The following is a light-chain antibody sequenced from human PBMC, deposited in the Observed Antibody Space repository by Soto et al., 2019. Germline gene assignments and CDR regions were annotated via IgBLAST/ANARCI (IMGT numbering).Light chain of an antibody. CDR3: QHRGGWPPWT. CDR1: QSVSTY. J-gene: IGKJ1*01. CDR2: DVS. V-gene: IGKV3-11*01. Sequence: EIVLTQSPATLSLSPGERATLSCTASQSVSTYLAWYQQKPGQAPRLLIYDVSDTATGIPARFSGSGSGTNFTLTISGLEPEDFAVYYCQHRGGWPPWTFGQGTKVQI.